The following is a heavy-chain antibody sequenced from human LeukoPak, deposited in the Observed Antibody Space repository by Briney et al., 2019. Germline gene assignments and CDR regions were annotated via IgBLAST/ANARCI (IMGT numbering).Heavy chain of an antibody. CDR3: ARDYSSSPPRTFDY. CDR2: ISPNSGGT. J-gene: IGHJ4*02. V-gene: IGHV1-2*02. D-gene: IGHD6-6*01. Sequence: ASVKVSCKASGYTITAYYIHWVRQAPGQGLEWMGWISPNSGGTNYAPKFQGRVTMTRDTSISTAYMELSSLRSDDTAVYYCARDYSSSPPRTFDYWGRGTLATVSS. CDR1: GYTITAYY.